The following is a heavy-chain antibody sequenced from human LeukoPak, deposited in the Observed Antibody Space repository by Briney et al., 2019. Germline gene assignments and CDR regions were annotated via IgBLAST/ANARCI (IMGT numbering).Heavy chain of an antibody. V-gene: IGHV4-59*01. D-gene: IGHD3-10*01. Sequence: SETLSLTCTVSGGSISSYYWSWIRQPPGKGLEWIGYIYYSGSTNYNPSLKSRVTISVDTSKNQFSLKLSSVTAADTAVYYCGIGVSMVRGVTDFDYWGQGTLVTVSS. CDR2: IYYSGST. CDR3: GIGVSMVRGVTDFDY. CDR1: GGSISSYY. J-gene: IGHJ4*02.